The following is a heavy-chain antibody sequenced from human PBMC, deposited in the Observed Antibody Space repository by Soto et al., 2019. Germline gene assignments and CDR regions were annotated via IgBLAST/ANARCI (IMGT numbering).Heavy chain of an antibody. CDR3: ARDRQRGYCTGDSCYSYFDY. CDR1: GGPFSGYY. J-gene: IGHJ4*02. D-gene: IGHD2-15*01. V-gene: IGHV4-34*01. Sequence: SETLSLTCAIYGGPFSGYYWNWIRQPPGKGLEWIGEINHGGYTNYNPSLKSRVTMSVDTSKNQFSLKLTSVTAADTAVYYCARDRQRGYCTGDSCYSYFDYWGQGTQVTVS. CDR2: INHGGYT.